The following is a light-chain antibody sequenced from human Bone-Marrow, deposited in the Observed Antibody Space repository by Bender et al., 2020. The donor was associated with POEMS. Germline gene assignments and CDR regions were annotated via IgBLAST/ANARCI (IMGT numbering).Light chain of an antibody. Sequence: QSGLTQPPSASGSPGQSVTIFCTGTSRDIGGYDYVSWYQQPPDKAPRLLIYMVSTRPSGVSNRFSGSKSGTTASFTISGIQAEDEADYDCSSYTKSTTVIFGGGTKLTVL. CDR2: MVS. V-gene: IGLV2-14*01. CDR3: SSYTKSTTVI. CDR1: SRDIGGYDY. J-gene: IGLJ2*01.